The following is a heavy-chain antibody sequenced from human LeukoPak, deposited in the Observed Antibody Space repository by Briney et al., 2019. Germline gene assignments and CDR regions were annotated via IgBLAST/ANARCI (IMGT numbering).Heavy chain of an antibody. CDR1: GYTFTGYY. CDR2: INPNSGGT. V-gene: IGHV1-2*02. J-gene: IGHJ4*02. CDR3: ARDFPYYYDSSGYPY. Sequence: ASVKVSCKASGYTFTGYYMHWVRQAPGQGLEWMGWINPNSGGTNYAQKFQGRVTMTRDTSISTAYMELSRLTSDDTAVYYCARDFPYYYDSSGYPYWGQGTLVTVSS. D-gene: IGHD3-22*01.